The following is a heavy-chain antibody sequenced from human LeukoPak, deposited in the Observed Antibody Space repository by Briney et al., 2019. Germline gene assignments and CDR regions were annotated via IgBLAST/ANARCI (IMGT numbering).Heavy chain of an antibody. D-gene: IGHD3-22*01. CDR1: GYTFTGYY. V-gene: IGHV1-2*02. J-gene: IGHJ4*02. CDR2: INPNSGGT. CDR3: AREYYYDSSGRTGELDY. Sequence: ASVKVSCKASGYTFTGYYMHWVRQAPGHGLEWMGWINPNSGGTNYAKKFQGRVTMTRDTSISTAYMELSRLRSDDTAVYFCAREYYYDSSGRTGELDYWGQGTLVTVSS.